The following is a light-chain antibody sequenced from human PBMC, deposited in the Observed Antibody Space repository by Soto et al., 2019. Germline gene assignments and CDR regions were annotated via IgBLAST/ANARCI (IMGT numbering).Light chain of an antibody. CDR3: SSYASDITHV. CDR1: SSDVGGYNY. CDR2: EVS. J-gene: IGLJ3*02. Sequence: QSALTQPASVSGSPGQSITISCTGTSSDVGGYNYVSWYQQHPGKAPKLMIYEVSNRPSGVSNRFSGSKSGNTASLTISGLQAEDEADYYCSSYASDITHVFGGGTKLTVL. V-gene: IGLV2-14*01.